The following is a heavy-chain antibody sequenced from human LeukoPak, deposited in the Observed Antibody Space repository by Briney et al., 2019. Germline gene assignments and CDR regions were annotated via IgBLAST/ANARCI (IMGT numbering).Heavy chain of an antibody. CDR2: ISYDGSNK. J-gene: IGHJ4*02. CDR1: GFTFSDYY. CDR3: AKDRSGMGYYFDF. D-gene: IGHD1-26*01. V-gene: IGHV3-30*18. Sequence: PGGSLRLSCAASGFTFSDYYMSWIRQTPGKGLEWVALISYDGSNKYYADSVKGRFTISRDNSKNTLYLQMDSLRAEDTAVYYCAKDRSGMGYYFDFWGQGTLVTVSS.